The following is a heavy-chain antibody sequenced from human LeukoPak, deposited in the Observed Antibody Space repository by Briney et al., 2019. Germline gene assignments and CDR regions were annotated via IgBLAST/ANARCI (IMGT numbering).Heavy chain of an antibody. V-gene: IGHV3-21*01. CDR2: ISRSSGSSSYI. CDR3: AREFAD. CDR1: GFIFSNYI. J-gene: IGHJ4*02. D-gene: IGHD3-10*01. Sequence: PGGSLRLSCAASGFIFSNYITNWVRQAPGKGLEWASSISRSSGSSSYIYYADSVKGRFTISRDNAKNSVYLQMNSLRPEDTAVYYCAREFADWGQGTLVTVSS.